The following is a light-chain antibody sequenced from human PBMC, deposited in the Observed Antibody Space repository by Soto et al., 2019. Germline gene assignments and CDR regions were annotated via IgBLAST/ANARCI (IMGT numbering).Light chain of an antibody. V-gene: IGKV1-33*01. CDR3: QQYDNLPRT. CDR1: QDISNY. CDR2: DAS. Sequence: DIHMTQSPSSLSASVGDRATITCQASQDISNYLNWYQQKPGKAPKLLIYDASNLETGVPSRFSGSGSGTDFTFTISSLQPEDIATYYCQQYDNLPRTFGQGTRLEIK. J-gene: IGKJ5*01.